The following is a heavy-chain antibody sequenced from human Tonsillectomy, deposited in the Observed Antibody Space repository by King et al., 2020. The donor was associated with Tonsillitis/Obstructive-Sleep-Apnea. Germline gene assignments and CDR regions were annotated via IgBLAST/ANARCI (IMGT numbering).Heavy chain of an antibody. CDR3: ARDFVGGWSY. J-gene: IGHJ4*02. CDR1: GFXFSSYA. CDR2: ISYDGSNK. Sequence: VQLVESGGGVVQPGRSLXLSCAXSGFXFSSYAMHWVRQAPGKGLEWVAVISYDGSNKYYADSVKGRFTISRDNSKNTLYLQMNSLRAEDTAVYYWARDFVGGWSYWGQGTXVTVSS. D-gene: IGHD6-19*01. V-gene: IGHV3-30*01.